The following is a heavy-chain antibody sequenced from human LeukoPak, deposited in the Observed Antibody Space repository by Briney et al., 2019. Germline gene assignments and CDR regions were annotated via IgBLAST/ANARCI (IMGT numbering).Heavy chain of an antibody. J-gene: IGHJ4*02. CDR1: GGSFSDYY. Sequence: SETLSLTCAVYGGSFSDYYWTWIRQPPGKGLEWIGYKYYSGSTRYNSSLRSRLTISLDSSKNQFSLRLTSVTAADTAVYYCARGRSYGFDFDSWGPGTLVIVSS. V-gene: IGHV4-59*01. D-gene: IGHD5-18*01. CDR2: KYYSGST. CDR3: ARGRSYGFDFDS.